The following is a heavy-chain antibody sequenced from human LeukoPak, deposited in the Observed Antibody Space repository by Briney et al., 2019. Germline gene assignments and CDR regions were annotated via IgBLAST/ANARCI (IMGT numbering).Heavy chain of an antibody. J-gene: IGHJ4*02. V-gene: IGHV1-46*01. CDR1: GYTFISNY. CDR3: ARSRITMVRGVIILPDY. CDR2: INPSSGST. Sequence: GASVKVSCKASGYTFISNYMHWVRQAPGQGLEWMGIINPSSGSTIYAQKFQGRVTMTRDTSTSTAYMELRSLRSDDTAVYYCARSRITMVRGVIILPDYWGQGTLVTVSS. D-gene: IGHD3-10*01.